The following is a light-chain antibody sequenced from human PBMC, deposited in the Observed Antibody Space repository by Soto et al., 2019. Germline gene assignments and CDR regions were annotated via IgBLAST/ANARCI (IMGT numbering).Light chain of an antibody. V-gene: IGKV1-27*01. CDR3: QKYDSAPYT. CDR1: QDISNY. Sequence: DIQMTQSPSSLSASVGDRVTVTCRASQDISNYLGWYQQKVGKVPKLLIYAASTLQSGVPSRFSGSRSGTDFTLTISSLQPVDVATYYCQKYDSAPYTFGQGTKLEIK. J-gene: IGKJ2*01. CDR2: AAS.